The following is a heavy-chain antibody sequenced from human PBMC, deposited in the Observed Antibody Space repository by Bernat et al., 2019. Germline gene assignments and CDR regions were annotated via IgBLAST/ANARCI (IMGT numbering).Heavy chain of an antibody. D-gene: IGHD2-21*02. J-gene: IGHJ4*02. CDR1: GGPISSYY. CDR3: ARLGFCTGGDCLSDY. Sequence: QVQLQESGPGLVKPSETLSLTCTVSGGPISSYYWSWIRQPPGKRLEWIGFIYYSGSATYNPSLKSRVTMSVDTSENQFSLKLTSVTAADTAVYYCARLGFCTGGDCLSDYWGQGTLVTVSS. V-gene: IGHV4-59*08. CDR2: IYYSGSA.